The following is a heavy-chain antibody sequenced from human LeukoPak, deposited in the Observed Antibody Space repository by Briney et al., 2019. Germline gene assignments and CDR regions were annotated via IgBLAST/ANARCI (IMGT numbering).Heavy chain of an antibody. CDR3: ARVGGSTSWQRDFDY. V-gene: IGHV1-24*01. CDR2: FDPEDGET. J-gene: IGHJ4*02. D-gene: IGHD2-2*01. Sequence: ASVKVSCKVSGYTLTELSMHWVRQAPGKGLEWMGGFDPEDGETIYAQKFQGRVTMTEDTSTDTAYMELSSLRSEDTAVYYCARVGGSTSWQRDFDYWGQGTLVTVSS. CDR1: GYTLTELS.